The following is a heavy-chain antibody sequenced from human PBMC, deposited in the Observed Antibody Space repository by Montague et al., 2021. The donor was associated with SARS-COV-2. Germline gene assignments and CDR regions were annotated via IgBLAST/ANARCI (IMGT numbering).Heavy chain of an antibody. Sequence: SETLSLTCTVSGGSISSYYWSWIRQPPGKGLEWIGEINHSGSTNYNPSLKSRVTISVDTSKNQFSLKLSSVTAADTAVYYCTREGYQVLWSDYYYYGTDVWGQGTTVTVSS. D-gene: IGHD2-2*01. V-gene: IGHV4-34*01. J-gene: IGHJ6*02. CDR2: INHSGST. CDR3: TREGYQVLWSDYYYYGTDV. CDR1: GGSISSYY.